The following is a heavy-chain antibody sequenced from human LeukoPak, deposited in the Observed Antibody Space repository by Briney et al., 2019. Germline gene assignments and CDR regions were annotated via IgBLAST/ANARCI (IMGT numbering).Heavy chain of an antibody. CDR2: INHSGST. CDR3: ARVLEGSSGQHWYLDL. D-gene: IGHD6-19*01. CDR1: GGSFSGYY. J-gene: IGHJ2*01. V-gene: IGHV4-34*01. Sequence: SETLSLTCAVYGGSFSGYYWSWIRQPPGKGLEWIGEINHSGSTNYNPSLKSRVTISVDTSKNQFSLKLSSVTAADTAVYYCARVLEGSSGQHWYLDLWGRGTLVTVSS.